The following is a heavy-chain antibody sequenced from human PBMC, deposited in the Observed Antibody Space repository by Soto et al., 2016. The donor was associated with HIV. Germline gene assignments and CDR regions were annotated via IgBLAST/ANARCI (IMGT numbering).Heavy chain of an antibody. CDR1: GFTFRHYY. D-gene: IGHD3-16*01. V-gene: IGHV3-11*05. J-gene: IGHJ6*03. CDR2: ISGSSDDT. Sequence: VQMVESGGGLVKPGGSLRLSCEGSGFTFRHYYMTWIRQAPGKGLEWVSYISGSSDDTDHADSVKGRFTISRDNAKNSLYLQMNSLRAEDTALYYCARDMGFGGVSAESYSYMDVWGKGTTVTVSS. CDR3: ARDMGFGGVSAESYSYMDV.